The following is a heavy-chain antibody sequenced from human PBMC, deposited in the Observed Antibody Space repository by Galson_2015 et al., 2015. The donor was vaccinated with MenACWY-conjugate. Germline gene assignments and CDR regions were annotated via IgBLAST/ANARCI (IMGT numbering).Heavy chain of an antibody. CDR2: IKADGSFS. V-gene: IGHV3-74*01. CDR3: ARENNWSFDS. J-gene: IGHJ4*02. Sequence: SLRLSCAASGFTFNNYWMHWVRQPPGKGLEWLSYIKADGSFSDYADSVKGRFTISTYNAKNMVYLQMDGLGDEDTAVYFCARENNWSFDSWGQGALVTVSS. CDR1: GFTFNNYW. D-gene: IGHD1-1*01.